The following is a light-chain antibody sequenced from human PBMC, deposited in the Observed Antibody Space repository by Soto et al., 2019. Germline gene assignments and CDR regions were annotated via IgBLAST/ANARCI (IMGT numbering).Light chain of an antibody. Sequence: EIVLTQSPATLSLSPGERATLSCRASQSVGTYLAWYPQKPGQAPRLLIYDASNRATGIPARFSGSGSGTDFTLTSSSLEPEDFAVYYCQQRTNWPLTFGGGTKVEIK. V-gene: IGKV3-11*01. CDR1: QSVGTY. CDR2: DAS. J-gene: IGKJ4*01. CDR3: QQRTNWPLT.